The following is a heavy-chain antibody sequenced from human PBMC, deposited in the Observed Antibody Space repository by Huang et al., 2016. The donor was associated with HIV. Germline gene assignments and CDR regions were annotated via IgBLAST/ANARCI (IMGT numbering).Heavy chain of an antibody. CDR2: IDYSGST. CDR1: GGSISTHY. V-gene: IGHV4-59*11. J-gene: IGHJ4*02. CDR3: ARDHHDFWRGYRRMYFFDH. D-gene: IGHD3-3*01. Sequence: QVQLQESGPGLVKPSETLSLTCTVSGGSISTHYWSWIRQPPGKGLEWIGSIDYSGSTNYSPSLKSRGTILLDTSKNQFSLGVNSVTAVDTAMYYCARDHHDFWRGYRRMYFFDHWGQGTLVTVSS.